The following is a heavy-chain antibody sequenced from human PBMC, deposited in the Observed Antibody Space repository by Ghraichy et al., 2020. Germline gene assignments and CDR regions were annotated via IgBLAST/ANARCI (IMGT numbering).Heavy chain of an antibody. D-gene: IGHD3-22*01. CDR1: GGSFSGYY. CDR2: INHSGST. J-gene: IGHJ6*03. V-gene: IGHV4-34*01. CDR3: ARGRYYYDSSGYYYYMDV. Sequence: SETLSLTCAVYGGSFSGYYWSWIRQPPGKGLEWIGEINHSGSTNYNPSLKSRVTISVDTSKNQFSLKLSSVTAADTAVYYCARGRYYYDSSGYYYYMDVWGKGTTVTVSS.